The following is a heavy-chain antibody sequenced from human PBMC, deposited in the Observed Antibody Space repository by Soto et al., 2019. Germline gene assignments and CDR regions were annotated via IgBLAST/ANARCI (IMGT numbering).Heavy chain of an antibody. J-gene: IGHJ6*03. CDR1: GFTFSSYA. D-gene: IGHD4-4*01. CDR3: AKDPRRTVTSSYYYYYYMDV. CDR2: ISGSGGST. Sequence: GGSLRLSCAASGFTFSSYAMSWVRQAPGKGLEWVSAISGSGGSTYYADSVKGRFTISRDNSKNTLYLQMNSLRAEDTAVYYYAKDPRRTVTSSYYYYYYMDVWGKGTTVTVSS. V-gene: IGHV3-23*01.